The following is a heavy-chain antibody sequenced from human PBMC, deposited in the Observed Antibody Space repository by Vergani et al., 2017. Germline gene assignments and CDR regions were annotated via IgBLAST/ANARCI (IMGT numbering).Heavy chain of an antibody. V-gene: IGHV3-33*06. D-gene: IGHD1-14*01. CDR2: TWYDGNNK. CDR3: ANYLRLLYNRFDP. CDR1: GFTFNQYG. Sequence: QVQLVESGGGVVQPGRSLRLSCAASGFTFNQYGMHWVRQAPGKGLEWVAVTWYDGNNKQYADSVKGRFTISRDNSKSTMYLQMNSLRDEDTGVYYCANYLRLLYNRFDPGGQGTLVTVSS. J-gene: IGHJ5*02.